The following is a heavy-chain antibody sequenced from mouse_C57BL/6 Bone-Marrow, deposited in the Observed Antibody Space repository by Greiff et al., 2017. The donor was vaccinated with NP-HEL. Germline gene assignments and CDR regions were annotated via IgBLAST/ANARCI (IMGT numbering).Heavy chain of an antibody. V-gene: IGHV1-4*01. D-gene: IGHD2-2*01. CDR1: GYTFTSYT. Sequence: VKLQESGAELARPGASVKMSCKASGYTFTSYTMHWVKQRPGQGLEWIGYINPSSGYTKYNQKFKDKATLTADKSSSTAYMQLSSLTSEDSAVYYCARWLRLLFDYWGQGTTLTVSS. CDR2: INPSSGYT. CDR3: ARWLRLLFDY. J-gene: IGHJ2*01.